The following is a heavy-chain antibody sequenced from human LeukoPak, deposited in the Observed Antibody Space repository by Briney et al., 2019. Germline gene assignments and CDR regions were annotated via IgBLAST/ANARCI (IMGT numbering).Heavy chain of an antibody. D-gene: IGHD3-10*01. J-gene: IGHJ5*02. V-gene: IGHV4-39*01. CDR2: IYYSGGA. CDR1: GGSIS. Sequence: SETLSLTCNVSGGSISWGWIRQPPGKDLEWIGSIYYSGGAYYNPSLKSRVTIVVDTSQKQFSLKVSSVTAADTAVYYCARQIDGSGLAFNTWGQGILVTVSS. CDR3: ARQIDGSGLAFNT.